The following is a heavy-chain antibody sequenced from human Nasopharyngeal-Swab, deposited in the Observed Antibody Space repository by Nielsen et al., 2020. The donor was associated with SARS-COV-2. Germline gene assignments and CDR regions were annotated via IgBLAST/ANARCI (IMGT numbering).Heavy chain of an antibody. CDR3: AKPRWSSSWYYFDY. J-gene: IGHJ4*02. Sequence: GASLKISCSASGFTFSSYAMHWVRQAPGKGLEYVSAISSNGGSTYYADSVKGRFTISRDNSKNTLYLQMNSLRAEGTAVYYCAKPRWSSSWYYFDYWGQGTLVTVSS. V-gene: IGHV3-64*04. D-gene: IGHD6-13*01. CDR2: ISSNGGST. CDR1: GFTFSSYA.